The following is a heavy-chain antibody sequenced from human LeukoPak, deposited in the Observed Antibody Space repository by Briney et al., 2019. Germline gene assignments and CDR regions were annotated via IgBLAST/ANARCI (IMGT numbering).Heavy chain of an antibody. V-gene: IGHV3-30*18. D-gene: IGHD2/OR15-2a*01. CDR1: GLTFSSYG. CDR2: ISHDGSHK. CDR3: AKGFQYYIDY. Sequence: PGGSRRLSCAASGLTFSSYGMHWVRQAPGKGLEWVAFISHDGSHKYYVDSVKGRFTISRDNSKNTLYLQMNSLGAEDTAVYYCAKGFQYYIDYWGQGTLVTVSS. J-gene: IGHJ4*02.